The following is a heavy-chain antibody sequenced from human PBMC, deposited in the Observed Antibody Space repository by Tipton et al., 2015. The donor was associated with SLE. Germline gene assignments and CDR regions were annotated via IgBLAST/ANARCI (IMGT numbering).Heavy chain of an antibody. CDR3: ARVRDSSGPRYYYYYMDV. V-gene: IGHV4-59*11. D-gene: IGHD3-22*01. Sequence: TLSLTCTVSGGSISSHYWSWIRQPPGKGLEWIGYIYYSGSTNYNPSLKSRVTISVDTSKNQFSLKLSSVTAADTAVYYCARVRDSSGPRYYYYYMDVWGKGTTVTVSS. CDR1: GGSISSHY. CDR2: IYYSGST. J-gene: IGHJ6*03.